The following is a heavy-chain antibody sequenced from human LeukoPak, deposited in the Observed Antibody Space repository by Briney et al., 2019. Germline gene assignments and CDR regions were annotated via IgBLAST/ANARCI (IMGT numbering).Heavy chain of an antibody. CDR3: ATDRVVPAAYDAFDI. D-gene: IGHD2-2*01. CDR2: FDPEDGET. J-gene: IGHJ3*02. CDR1: GYTLTELS. V-gene: IGHV1-24*01. Sequence: GASVKVSCKVSGYTLTELSMHWVRQAPGKGLEWMGGFDPEDGETIHAQKFQGRVTITEDTSTDTAYMELSSLRSEDTAVYYCATDRVVPAAYDAFDIWGQGTMVTVSS.